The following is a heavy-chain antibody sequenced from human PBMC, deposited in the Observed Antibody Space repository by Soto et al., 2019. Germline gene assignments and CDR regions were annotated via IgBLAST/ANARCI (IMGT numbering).Heavy chain of an antibody. CDR3: ARGGSPPKDRLRYFDWLLPPYYYYGMDV. CDR2: ISSSGSTI. V-gene: IGHV3-11*01. Sequence: GGSLRLSCAASGFTFSDYYMSWIRQAPGKGLEWVSYISSSGSTIYYADSVKGRFTISRDNAKNSLYLQMNSLRAEDTAVYYCARGGSPPKDRLRYFDWLLPPYYYYGMDVWGQGTTVTAP. CDR1: GFTFSDYY. D-gene: IGHD3-9*01. J-gene: IGHJ6*02.